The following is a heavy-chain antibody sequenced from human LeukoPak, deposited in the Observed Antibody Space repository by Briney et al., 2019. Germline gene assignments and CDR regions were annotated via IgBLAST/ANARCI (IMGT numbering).Heavy chain of an antibody. Sequence: PGGSLRLSCAASGFTFGNYAMSWVRQAPGKGLEWVSGLSASGGTTFYADSVKGRFTISRDNSNTLHLQMNSLRAEDTALYYCAKDGYYYGSGNYAYFDSWGQGTLVTVSS. CDR1: GFTFGNYA. J-gene: IGHJ4*02. CDR3: AKDGYYYGSGNYAYFDS. CDR2: LSASGGTT. D-gene: IGHD3-10*01. V-gene: IGHV3-23*01.